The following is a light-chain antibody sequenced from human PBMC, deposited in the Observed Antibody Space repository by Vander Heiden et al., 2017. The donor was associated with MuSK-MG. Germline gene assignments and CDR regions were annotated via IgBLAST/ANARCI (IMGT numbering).Light chain of an antibody. CDR2: DAA. Sequence: IVLTQSPATLSLSPGERATLSCRASQSVSGYLAWDQQKPGQAPRVLIEDAANRGTGIIARFSGSGSGTDFTLSSSSLEDEDFEVYYYQKRSNWLFGRGTKVEIK. CDR1: QSVSGY. V-gene: IGKV3-11*01. J-gene: IGKJ3*01. CDR3: QKRSNWL.